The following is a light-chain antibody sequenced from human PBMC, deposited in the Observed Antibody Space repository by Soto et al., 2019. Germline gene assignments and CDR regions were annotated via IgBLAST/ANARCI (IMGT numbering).Light chain of an antibody. CDR1: YSNIGSYT. CDR3: QSYDISLSAWV. CDR2: GNT. J-gene: IGLJ3*02. V-gene: IGLV1-40*01. Sequence: QSVLTQPPSASGTPGQRVTISCSGSYSNIGSYTVNWYQQLPGTAPQLLIYGNTNRPSGVPDRFSGSKSGTSASLAITGLQAEDEADYYCQSYDISLSAWVFGGGTKLTVL.